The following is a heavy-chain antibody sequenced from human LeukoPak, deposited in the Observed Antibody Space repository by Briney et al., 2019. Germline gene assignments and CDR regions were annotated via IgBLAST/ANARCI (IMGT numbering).Heavy chain of an antibody. CDR2: INHSGST. CDR1: GGSFSGYY. J-gene: IGHJ4*02. CDR3: ARVGGRLIDY. Sequence: SETLSLTCAVYGGSFSGYYWSWVRQPPGKGLEWIGEINHSGSTNYNPTLKSRVTISVDTSKNQFSLKLSSVTAADTAVYYCARVGGRLIDYWGQGTLVTVSS. V-gene: IGHV4-34*01. D-gene: IGHD2-8*01.